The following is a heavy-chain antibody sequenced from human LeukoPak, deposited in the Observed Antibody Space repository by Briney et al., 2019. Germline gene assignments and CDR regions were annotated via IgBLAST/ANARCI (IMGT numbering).Heavy chain of an antibody. CDR3: AKVLYGQWLGYFDY. D-gene: IGHD6-19*01. J-gene: IGHJ4*02. CDR1: GFTVSSNY. CDR2: IYSGGST. V-gene: IGHV3-53*01. Sequence: GALRLSCAASGFTVSSNYMSWVRQAPGKGLEWVSVIYSGGSTYYADSVKGRFTISRDNSKNTLYLQMNSLRAEDTAVYYCAKVLYGQWLGYFDYWGQGTLVTVSS.